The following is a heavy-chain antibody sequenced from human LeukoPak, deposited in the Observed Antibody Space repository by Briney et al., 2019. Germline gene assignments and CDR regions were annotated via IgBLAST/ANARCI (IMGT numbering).Heavy chain of an antibody. D-gene: IGHD3-9*01. V-gene: IGHV3-9*01. Sequence: GGSLRLSCAASGFTFDDYAMHWVRQAPGKGLEWVSGISWNGASIGYADSVKGRFTISRDNAKNSLYLQMNSLRAEDTALYYCAKDISRRYPQYYFDYWGQGTLVTVSS. CDR3: AKDISRRYPQYYFDY. CDR2: ISWNGASI. CDR1: GFTFDDYA. J-gene: IGHJ4*02.